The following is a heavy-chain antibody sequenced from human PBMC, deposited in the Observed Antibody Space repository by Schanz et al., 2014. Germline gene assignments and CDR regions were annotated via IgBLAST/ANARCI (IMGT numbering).Heavy chain of an antibody. CDR3: ARDRWNYEGGIFDI. J-gene: IGHJ3*02. CDR2: FMPFLGIT. D-gene: IGHD1-7*01. V-gene: IGHV1-69*04. CDR1: GATFVNFG. Sequence: QVQLVQSGAEVKKPGSSVKVSCKATGATFVNFGISWGRQAPGQGPEWIGRFMPFLGITNLAQKFQDRVTMTADKATSTAYMELSGLRSEDTAMYYCARDRWNYEGGIFDIWGQGPMVTVSS.